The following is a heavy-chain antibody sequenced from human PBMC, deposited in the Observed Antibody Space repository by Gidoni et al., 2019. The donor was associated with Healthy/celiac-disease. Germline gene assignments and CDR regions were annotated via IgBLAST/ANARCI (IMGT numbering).Heavy chain of an antibody. CDR3: ARGEKSDYYDSSGYYPFDY. D-gene: IGHD3-22*01. Sequence: QVQLQQWGAGLLQPSETLSLTCAVYGGSFSGYYWSWIRQPPGKGLEWIGEINHSGSTNYNPSLKSRVTISVDTSKNQFSLKLSSVTAADTAVYYCARGEKSDYYDSSGYYPFDYWGQGTLVTVSS. CDR1: GGSFSGYY. V-gene: IGHV4-34*01. CDR2: INHSGST. J-gene: IGHJ4*02.